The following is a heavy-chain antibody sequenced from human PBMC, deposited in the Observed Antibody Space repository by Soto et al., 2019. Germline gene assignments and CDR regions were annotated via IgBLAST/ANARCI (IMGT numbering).Heavy chain of an antibody. D-gene: IGHD3-10*01. CDR2: ISRSSTGI. CDR3: ARAVTWGVDV. Sequence: EVQLVESGGGLVQPGGSLRLSCAASGFTFSLYSMSWVRQAPGKGLEWVSYISRSSTGIHYADSVKGRFTISRDDATNSMHLQMNSLSDGDTAVYYCARAVTWGVDVWGQGTTVSISS. J-gene: IGHJ6*02. V-gene: IGHV3-48*02. CDR1: GFTFSLYS.